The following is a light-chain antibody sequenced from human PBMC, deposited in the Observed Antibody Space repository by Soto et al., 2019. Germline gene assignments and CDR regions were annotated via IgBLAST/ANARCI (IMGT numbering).Light chain of an antibody. CDR2: AAS. V-gene: IGKV1-39*01. CDR1: QSISIY. J-gene: IGKJ4*01. Sequence: DIQMTQSPSSLSASVGDRVTITCRASQSISIYLNWYQQKPGKAPMLLIYAASSLQSGVPSRFAGSASGTDFTLTISSLQPEDFATYYCHQSYSTPTFGGGTKLEIK. CDR3: HQSYSTPT.